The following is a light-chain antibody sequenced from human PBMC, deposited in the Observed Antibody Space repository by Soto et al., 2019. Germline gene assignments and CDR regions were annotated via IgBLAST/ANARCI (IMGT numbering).Light chain of an antibody. V-gene: IGKV3-20*01. J-gene: IGKJ1*01. CDR2: ASS. CDR1: QSVSNNY. CDR3: QQYGSSGT. Sequence: EIVLTQSPGTLSLSPGERATLSCRASQSVSNNYLSWYQQKPGPAPSLLISASSNRATGIPDRFSGSGSGTTLTLTISRLEPEDFAVYYCQQYGSSGTFGQGTKVDIK.